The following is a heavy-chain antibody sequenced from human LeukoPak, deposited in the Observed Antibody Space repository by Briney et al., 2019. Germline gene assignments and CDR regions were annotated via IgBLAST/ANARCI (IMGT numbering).Heavy chain of an antibody. CDR1: GFTFSSYA. V-gene: IGHV3-23*01. D-gene: IGHD2-15*01. CDR2: ISGGGGII. Sequence: GGSLRLSCAVSGFTFSSYAVSWVRQAPGKGLECVSIISGGGGIIYYADSGQGRLTISRDNSKNTLYLQMNSPRAEDTAVYYCARGLVAANDAFDIWGQGTMVTVSS. J-gene: IGHJ3*02. CDR3: ARGLVAANDAFDI.